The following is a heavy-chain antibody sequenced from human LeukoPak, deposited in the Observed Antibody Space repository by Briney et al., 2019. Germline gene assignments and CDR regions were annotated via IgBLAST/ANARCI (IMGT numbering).Heavy chain of an antibody. Sequence: GGSLRLSCAASGFTFSSYDMHWVRQATGKGLEWVSAIGTAGDTYYPGSVKGRFTISRENAKNTVYLQLNSLRTEDTAVYFCARGYYYGSGSNLRGFYLDYWGQGSLVTVSS. CDR2: IGTAGDT. D-gene: IGHD3-10*01. CDR1: GFTFSSYD. V-gene: IGHV3-13*01. CDR3: ARGYYYGSGSNLRGFYLDY. J-gene: IGHJ4*02.